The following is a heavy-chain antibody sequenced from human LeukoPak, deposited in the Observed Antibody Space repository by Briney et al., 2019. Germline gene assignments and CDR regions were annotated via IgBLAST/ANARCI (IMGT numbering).Heavy chain of an antibody. CDR3: LLFSTTFDY. CDR1: GYTFTSYG. J-gene: IGHJ4*02. D-gene: IGHD2-21*01. CDR2: INPNSGGT. V-gene: IGHV1-2*06. Sequence: ASVKVSCKASGYTFTSYGISWVRQAPGQGLEWMGRINPNSGGTNYAQKFQGRVTMTRDTSISTAYMELSRLRSDDTAVYYCLLFSTTFDYWGQGTLVTVSS.